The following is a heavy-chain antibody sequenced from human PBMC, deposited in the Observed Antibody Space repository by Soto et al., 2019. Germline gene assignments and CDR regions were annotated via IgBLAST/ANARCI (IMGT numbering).Heavy chain of an antibody. D-gene: IGHD3-22*01. Sequence: GGSLRLSCSASGFTFSSYAMHWVRQAPGKGLEYVSAISSNGGSTYYADSVKGRFTISRDNSKNTLYLQMSSLRAEDTAVYYCVKDRSWGYDSSGYYHAFDIWGQGTMVTVSS. V-gene: IGHV3-64D*08. J-gene: IGHJ3*02. CDR2: ISSNGGST. CDR3: VKDRSWGYDSSGYYHAFDI. CDR1: GFTFSSYA.